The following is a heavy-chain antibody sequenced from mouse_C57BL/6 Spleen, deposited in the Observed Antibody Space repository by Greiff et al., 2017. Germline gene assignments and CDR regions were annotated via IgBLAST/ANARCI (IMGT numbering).Heavy chain of an antibody. V-gene: IGHV1-9*01. Sequence: QVQLQQSGAELMKPGASVKLSCKATGYTFTGYWIEWVKQRPGHGLEWIGEILPGSGSTNYNEKFKGKATFTADTSSNTAYMQLSSLTTEDSATYYCARGPTYYGSSYWSFDVWGTGTTVTVSS. J-gene: IGHJ1*03. CDR1: GYTFTGYW. CDR3: ARGPTYYGSSYWSFDV. CDR2: ILPGSGST. D-gene: IGHD1-1*01.